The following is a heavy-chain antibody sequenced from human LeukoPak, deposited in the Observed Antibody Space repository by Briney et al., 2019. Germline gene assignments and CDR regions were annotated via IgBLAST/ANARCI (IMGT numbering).Heavy chain of an antibody. V-gene: IGHV3-21*01. J-gene: IGHJ4*02. CDR1: GFTFSSYS. CDR3: AVLEYYDILTGYQNFDY. CDR2: ISSSRSYI. D-gene: IGHD3-9*01. Sequence: GGSLRLSCAASGFTFSSYSMNWVRQAPGKGLEWGSSISSSRSYIYYADSVKGRSTISRDNAKNSLYLQMNSLRAEDTAVYYCAVLEYYDILTGYQNFDYWGQGTLVTVSS.